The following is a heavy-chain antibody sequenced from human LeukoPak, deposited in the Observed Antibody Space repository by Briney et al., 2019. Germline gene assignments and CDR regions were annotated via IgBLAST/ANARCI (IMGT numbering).Heavy chain of an antibody. Sequence: SETLSLTCTVSGGSISGFYWNWIRQPPGKGLEWIGYMSDSGTTNYNPSLKNRLTMSLDTSKNKFSLKLTSMTLADTAVYYCARGTTAWHWKLDYWGQGSLVTVSS. CDR3: ARGTTAWHWKLDY. V-gene: IGHV4-59*01. CDR2: MSDSGTT. D-gene: IGHD1-1*01. CDR1: GGSISGFY. J-gene: IGHJ4*02.